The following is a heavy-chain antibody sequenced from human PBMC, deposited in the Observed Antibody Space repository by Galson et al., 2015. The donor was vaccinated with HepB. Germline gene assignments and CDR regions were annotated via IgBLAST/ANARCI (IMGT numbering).Heavy chain of an antibody. CDR1: GFTFSSYS. V-gene: IGHV3-48*04. D-gene: IGHD6-19*01. J-gene: IGHJ4*02. Sequence: SLRLSCAASGFTFSSYSMNWVRQAPGKGLEWVSYISSSSSTIYYADSVKGRFTISRDNAKNSLYLQMNSLRAEDTAVYYCARVVSSGWYLEFGYWGQGTLVTVSS. CDR3: ARVVSSGWYLEFGY. CDR2: ISSSSSTI.